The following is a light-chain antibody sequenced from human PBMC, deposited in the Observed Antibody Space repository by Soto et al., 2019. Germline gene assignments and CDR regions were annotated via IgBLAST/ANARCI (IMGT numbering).Light chain of an antibody. V-gene: IGKV3-15*01. CDR1: QNIGSN. CDR2: GAS. Sequence: EIVLTQSPAPLSVSPGERATLSCRASQNIGSNLAWYRHKPGQAPRLLISGASTRATGVPARFSGSGSGTEFALTISSLQSEDFAVYFCQQYNTGPQTLGQGTKVDIK. CDR3: QQYNTGPQT. J-gene: IGKJ1*01.